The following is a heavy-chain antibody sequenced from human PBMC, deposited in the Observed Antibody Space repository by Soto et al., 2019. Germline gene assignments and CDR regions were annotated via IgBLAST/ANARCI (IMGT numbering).Heavy chain of an antibody. CDR1: GFTFSGYG. V-gene: IGHV3-30*18. CDR3: AKDWGSSGWFNWFDP. J-gene: IGHJ5*02. CDR2: ISHDGSNT. D-gene: IGHD6-19*01. Sequence: PGGSLRLSCAASGFTFSGYGMHWVRQAPGKGLEWVAMISHDGSNTYYGDSVKGRFTISRDNSWNTLYLQMDSLRPEDTSVYYCAKDWGSSGWFNWFDPWGQGTLVTVSS.